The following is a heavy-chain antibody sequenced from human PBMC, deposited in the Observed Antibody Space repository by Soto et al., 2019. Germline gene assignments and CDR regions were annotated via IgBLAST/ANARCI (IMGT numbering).Heavy chain of an antibody. J-gene: IGHJ5*02. CDR2: FSYSVST. CDR1: GVSISSSSYY. V-gene: IGHV4-39*01. Sequence: QLQLQESGPGLVKPSETLSLTCTVSGVSISSSSYYWGWIRQPPGEGLEWIGSFSYSVSTYYNPSLKSRVSISVDTSKNQFSLSLNSVTAADTAVYYCARHLRGYDRLTGYFPGPNFDHWGQGTLVTVSS. D-gene: IGHD3-9*01. CDR3: ARHLRGYDRLTGYFPGPNFDH.